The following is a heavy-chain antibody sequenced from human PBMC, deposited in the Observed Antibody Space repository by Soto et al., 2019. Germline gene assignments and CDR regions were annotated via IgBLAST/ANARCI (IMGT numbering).Heavy chain of an antibody. CDR2: ISYDGSNK. CDR3: AKDGLAGGGPHYYYYGMDV. V-gene: IGHV3-30*18. CDR1: GFTFSSYG. Sequence: GGSLRLSCAASGFTFSSYGMHWVRQAPGKGLEWVAVISYDGSNKYYADSVKGRFTISRDNSKNTLYLQMNSLRAEDTAVYYCAKDGLAGGGPHYYYYGMDVWGQGTTVTVSS. D-gene: IGHD2-15*01. J-gene: IGHJ6*02.